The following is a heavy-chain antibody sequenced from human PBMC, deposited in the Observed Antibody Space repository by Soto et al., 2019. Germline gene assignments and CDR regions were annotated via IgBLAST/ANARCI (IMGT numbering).Heavy chain of an antibody. J-gene: IGHJ5*02. CDR2: INHSGST. V-gene: IGHV4-34*01. Sequence: QVQLQQWGAGLLKPSETLSLTCAVYGGSFSGYYWSWIRQPPGKGLERIGEINHSGSTNYNPSLKRRVTISVDTSTNPFSLQLRSVTAADTAVYYCAIGGKGLWYNNGFDPWGQGTLVTVSS. CDR3: AIGGKGLWYNNGFDP. CDR1: GGSFSGYY. D-gene: IGHD5-18*01.